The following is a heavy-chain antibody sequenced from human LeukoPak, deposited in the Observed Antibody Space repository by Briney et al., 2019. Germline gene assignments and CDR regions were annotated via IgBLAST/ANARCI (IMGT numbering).Heavy chain of an antibody. D-gene: IGHD6-6*01. Sequence: PSETLSLTCAGCGGSFSGYYWSWLRQPPGKGLEWIGEINHSGSTNYNPSLKSRVTISVDTSKNQFSLKLSSVTAADTAVYYCAYSSSLNWFDPWGQGTLVTVSS. CDR1: GGSFSGYY. CDR2: INHSGST. CDR3: AYSSSLNWFDP. J-gene: IGHJ5*02. V-gene: IGHV4-34*01.